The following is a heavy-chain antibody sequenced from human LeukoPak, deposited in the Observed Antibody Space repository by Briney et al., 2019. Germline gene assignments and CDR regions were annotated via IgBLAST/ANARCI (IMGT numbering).Heavy chain of an antibody. CDR1: GFTFGDYA. CDR3: TRGRWGGGYPSRGMDV. V-gene: IGHV3-49*04. CDR2: IRSKDNDGTS. D-gene: IGHD5-12*01. Sequence: GQSLRLSCTVSGFTFGDYAISWVRQAPGKGLGWLGFIRSKDNDGTSAHAASENGRFIISKDDPKSIAHMQMNDLKTEKAAVYYCTRGRWGGGYPSRGMDVWGKGTTVTISS. J-gene: IGHJ6*04.